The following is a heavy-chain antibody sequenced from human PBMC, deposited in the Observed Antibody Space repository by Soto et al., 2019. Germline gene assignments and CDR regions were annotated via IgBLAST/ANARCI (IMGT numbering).Heavy chain of an antibody. J-gene: IGHJ6*02. CDR1: GFTFSSYG. D-gene: IGHD3-16*02. Sequence: QVQLVESGGGVVQPGRSLRLSCAASGFTFSSYGMHWVRQAPGKGLEWVAVISYDGSNKYYADSVMGRFTITRDNSKNPLYLHMSNRRAEVTAVYYCAKDHFRVGVLSLCLGDHYYDYYGMDFCGQGTTGTVSS. CDR3: AKDHFRVGVLSLCLGDHYYDYYGMDF. V-gene: IGHV3-30*18. CDR2: ISYDGSNK.